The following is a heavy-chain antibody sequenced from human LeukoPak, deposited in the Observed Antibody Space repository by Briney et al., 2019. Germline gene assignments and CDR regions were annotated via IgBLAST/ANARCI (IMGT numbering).Heavy chain of an antibody. CDR2: ISYDGSNK. CDR1: GFTFSSYA. J-gene: IGHJ3*02. Sequence: GGSLRLSCAASGFTFSSYAMHWVRQAPGKGLEWVAVISYDGSNKYYADSVKGRFTISRDNSKNTLYLQMNSLRAEDTAVYYCARDRGYSGYDAFDIWGQGTMVTVSS. CDR3: ARDRGYSGYDAFDI. V-gene: IGHV3-30-3*01. D-gene: IGHD5-12*01.